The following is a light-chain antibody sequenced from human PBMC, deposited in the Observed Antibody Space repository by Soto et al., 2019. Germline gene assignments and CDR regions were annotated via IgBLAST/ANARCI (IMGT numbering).Light chain of an antibody. CDR1: QTISSW. J-gene: IGKJ1*01. V-gene: IGKV1-5*03. Sequence: DIQMTQSPSTLSASVGDRVTITCRASQTISSWLAWYQQKPGKAPKLLIYKASTLKSGVPSRFSGSGSGTEFTLTISRLQPDDFATYYCQHYNSYSEEFGQGTKVDNK. CDR3: QHYNSYSEE. CDR2: KAS.